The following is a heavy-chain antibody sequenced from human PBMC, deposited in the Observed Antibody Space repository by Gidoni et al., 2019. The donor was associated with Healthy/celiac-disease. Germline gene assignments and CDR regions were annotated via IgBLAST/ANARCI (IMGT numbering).Heavy chain of an antibody. V-gene: IGHV4-39*01. Sequence: QLQLQESGPGLVKPSETLSLTCTVSAGSISSSSYYWGWIRQPPGKGLEWLGSIYYSGSTYDNPSLKSRGNISVDTSKNQFSLKLSSVTAADTAVYYCASPNYGDYLGMDVWGQGTTVTVSS. CDR1: AGSISSSSYY. CDR3: ASPNYGDYLGMDV. CDR2: IYYSGST. D-gene: IGHD4-17*01. J-gene: IGHJ6*02.